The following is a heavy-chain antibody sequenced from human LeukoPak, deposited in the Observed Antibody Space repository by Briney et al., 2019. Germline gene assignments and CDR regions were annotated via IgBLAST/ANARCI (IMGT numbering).Heavy chain of an antibody. Sequence: TAETLSLTCTVSGGSIGWDYRRWIRQSAGKGLDLIGGIYKSGSTNYNPSFRSRVTMSVDTSKNQFSLSVTSVTAADTAVYYCAREEYFQDSNGYSYYFHSWGQGSLVTVSS. CDR1: GGSIGWDY. CDR3: AREEYFQDSNGYSYYFHS. CDR2: IYKSGST. J-gene: IGHJ4*02. V-gene: IGHV4-4*07. D-gene: IGHD3-22*01.